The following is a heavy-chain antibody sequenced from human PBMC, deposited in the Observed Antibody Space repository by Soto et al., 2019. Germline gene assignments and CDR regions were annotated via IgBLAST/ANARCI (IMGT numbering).Heavy chain of an antibody. Sequence: GGSLRLSCAASGFTFSTYEMNWVRQAPGKGLEWVSYISSSGSTIYYADSVKGRFTISRDNAKNSLYLQMNSVRAEDTAVYYCATRAGGGGAFDFWGQGTMVTVSS. J-gene: IGHJ3*01. CDR2: ISSSGSTI. V-gene: IGHV3-48*03. CDR3: ATRAGGGGAFDF. D-gene: IGHD3-10*01. CDR1: GFTFSTYE.